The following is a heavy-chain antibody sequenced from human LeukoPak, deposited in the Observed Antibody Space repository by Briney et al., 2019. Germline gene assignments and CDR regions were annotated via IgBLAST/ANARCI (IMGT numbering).Heavy chain of an antibody. J-gene: IGHJ4*02. CDR1: GFTFSGNW. CDR3: ARDGVRDGLYFDY. V-gene: IGHV3-74*01. D-gene: IGHD5-24*01. CDR2: INSDESST. Sequence: PGGSLRLSCAASGFTFSGNWMHWVRQAPGKGLMWVSRINSDESSTSYADSVKGRFTISRDNAKNTLYLQMNSLRAEDTAVYYCARDGVRDGLYFDYWGQGTLVTVSS.